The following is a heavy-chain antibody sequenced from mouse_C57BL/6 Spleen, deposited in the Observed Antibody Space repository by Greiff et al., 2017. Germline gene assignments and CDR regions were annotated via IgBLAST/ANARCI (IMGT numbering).Heavy chain of an antibody. D-gene: IGHD1-1*01. CDR1: GFNIKDDY. V-gene: IGHV14-4*01. CDR3: TTTYYGSRYFDV. Sequence: VQLQQSGAELVRPGASVKLSCTASGFNIKDDYMHWVKQRPEQGLEWIGWIDPENGDTEYASKVQGKATITADTSSNTAYLQLSRLTSEDTAVYYCTTTYYGSRYFDVWGTGTTVTVSS. J-gene: IGHJ1*03. CDR2: IDPENGDT.